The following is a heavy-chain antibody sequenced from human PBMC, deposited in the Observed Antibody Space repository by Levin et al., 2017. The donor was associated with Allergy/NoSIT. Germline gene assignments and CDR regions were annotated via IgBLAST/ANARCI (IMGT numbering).Heavy chain of an antibody. Sequence: LSLTCAASGFTFSTSAMNWVRPAPGQGLEWVSSVSDGGDYTFYADSVKGRFTISRDNSKNTLYLQMNSLRAEDTALYYCAKDDGTAYYSFDSWGQGTLVTVSS. D-gene: IGHD1-26*01. CDR3: AKDDGTAYYSFDS. J-gene: IGHJ4*02. CDR1: GFTFSTSA. CDR2: VSDGGDYT. V-gene: IGHV3-23*01.